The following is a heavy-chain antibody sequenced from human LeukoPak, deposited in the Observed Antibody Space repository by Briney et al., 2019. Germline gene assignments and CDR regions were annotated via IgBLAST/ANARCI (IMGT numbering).Heavy chain of an antibody. CDR1: GYTFTGYY. Sequence: ASVTVSCKASGYTFTGYYIHWVRQAPGQGLEWMGWINPDSGGTNYAQKFQGRVTMTRDTSISTAYMELSRLRSDDTAVYYCARGGTILWFGELSPSDYWGQGTLVTVSS. V-gene: IGHV1-2*02. CDR3: ARGGTILWFGELSPSDY. CDR2: INPDSGGT. J-gene: IGHJ4*02. D-gene: IGHD3-10*01.